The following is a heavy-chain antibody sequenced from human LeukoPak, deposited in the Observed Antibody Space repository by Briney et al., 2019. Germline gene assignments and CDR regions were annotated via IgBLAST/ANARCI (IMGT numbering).Heavy chain of an antibody. CDR2: MYPNSGNT. D-gene: IGHD2-2*01. CDR3: ARASFSVVPAAPSPGGTFDY. V-gene: IGHV1-8*03. CDR1: GYTFTSYD. Sequence: ASVKVSCKASGYTFTSYDINWVRQDTGQGLEWMGWMYPNSGNTGYAQKFQGRVTITRNTSISTAYMELSSLRSEDTAVYYCARASFSVVPAAPSPGGTFDYWGQGTLVTVSS. J-gene: IGHJ4*02.